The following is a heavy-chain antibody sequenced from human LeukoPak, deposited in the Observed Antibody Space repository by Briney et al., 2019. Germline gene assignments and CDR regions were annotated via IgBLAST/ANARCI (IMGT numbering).Heavy chain of an antibody. Sequence: SETLSLTCSVSGGSISNYYWSWIWQPPGKGLEWIGYIFSRGSSNYSPSLKSRVTISVDTSKNQFSLKLSSVTAADTAVYYCARASDSSGYYDLDYWGQGTLVTVSS. D-gene: IGHD3-22*01. CDR1: GGSISNYY. V-gene: IGHV4-59*01. CDR2: IFSRGSS. CDR3: ARASDSSGYYDLDY. J-gene: IGHJ4*02.